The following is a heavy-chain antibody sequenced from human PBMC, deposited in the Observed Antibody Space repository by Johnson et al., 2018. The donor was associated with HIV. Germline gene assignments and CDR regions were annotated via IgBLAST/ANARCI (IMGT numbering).Heavy chain of an antibody. J-gene: IGHJ3*02. V-gene: IGHV3-53*02. CDR1: GFTVSKKY. CDR3: ARDEVAGAFDI. CDR2: IYSGGGT. Sequence: VQLVETGGGLIQPGGSLTLSCSASGFTVSKKYISWVRQAPGKGLEWASVIYSGGGTYYADSVKGRFTISRDTSKNTLYRPMTSLRAEDTAVYYCARDEVAGAFDIWGQGTMVTVSS.